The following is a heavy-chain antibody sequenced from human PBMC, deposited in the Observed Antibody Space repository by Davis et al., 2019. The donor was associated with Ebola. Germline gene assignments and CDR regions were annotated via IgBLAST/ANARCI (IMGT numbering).Heavy chain of an antibody. Sequence: ASVKVSCKASGYTFTSYGISWVRQAPGQGLEWMGWISAYNGNTNYAQKLQGRVTMTTDTSTSTAYMELRSLRSDDTAVYYCAGPFDYYDSSGYFDYWGQGTLVTVSS. V-gene: IGHV1-18*01. J-gene: IGHJ4*02. D-gene: IGHD3-22*01. CDR1: GYTFTSYG. CDR2: ISAYNGNT. CDR3: AGPFDYYDSSGYFDY.